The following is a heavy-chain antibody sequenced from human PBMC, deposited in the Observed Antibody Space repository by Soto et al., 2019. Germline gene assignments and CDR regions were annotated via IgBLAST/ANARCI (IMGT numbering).Heavy chain of an antibody. CDR3: ARSGYSYGPNMD. J-gene: IGHJ4*02. CDR1: RGSFSASG. Sequence: LVQSGAEVKKPGSSVKVSCRAGRGSFSASGFSWVRQAPGQGLEWVGGFIPIFGTANYAQKFQDIVTMTADESTSTVYMEWISLRSEDTALYYCARSGYSYGPNMDWGQGTLVTVST. CDR2: FIPIFGTA. V-gene: IGHV1-69*01. D-gene: IGHD5-18*01.